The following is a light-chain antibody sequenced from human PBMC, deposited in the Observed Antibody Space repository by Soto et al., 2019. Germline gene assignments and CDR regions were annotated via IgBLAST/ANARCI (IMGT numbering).Light chain of an antibody. Sequence: DIQMTQSPSSLSASVGDSVTSTCRASQGIRNYLAWYHQKPGKAAKLLIYAASTLQSRVPPLFSGSGSGTDRTLTISRLQPEDVATYYCQKYNRDPFTLGPGTKVDI. CDR3: QKYNRDPFT. CDR2: AAS. CDR1: QGIRNY. J-gene: IGKJ3*01. V-gene: IGKV1-27*01.